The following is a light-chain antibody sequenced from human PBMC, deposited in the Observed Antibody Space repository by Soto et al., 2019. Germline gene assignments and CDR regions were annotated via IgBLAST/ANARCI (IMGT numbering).Light chain of an antibody. Sequence: ENVLTQSPGTLSLSPGESATLYCRASQGISSGYLAWYQQRPGQAPGLLIYGASTRATGVPDRFSASGSGTDFTLTISRLEPEDFAVYYCQHYDSSPPTFGQGTKVDIK. V-gene: IGKV3-20*01. CDR3: QHYDSSPPT. CDR2: GAS. CDR1: QGISSGY. J-gene: IGKJ1*01.